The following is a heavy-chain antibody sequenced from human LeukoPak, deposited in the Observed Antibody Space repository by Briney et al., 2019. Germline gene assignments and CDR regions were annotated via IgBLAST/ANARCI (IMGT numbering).Heavy chain of an antibody. CDR3: ARGLTVDY. CDR2: ISDSGST. J-gene: IGHJ4*02. CDR1: GGSFSGYF. V-gene: IGHV4-34*01. Sequence: SETLSLTCDVYGGSFSGYFWTWIRQPPGKGLEWIGEISDSGSTNYNPSLKSRVTISVDTSQNQFSLRLSYVTAADTAVYYCARGLTVDYWGQGTLVTVSS.